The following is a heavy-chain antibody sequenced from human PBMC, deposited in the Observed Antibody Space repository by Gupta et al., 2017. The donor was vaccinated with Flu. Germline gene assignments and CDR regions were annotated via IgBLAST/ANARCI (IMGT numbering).Heavy chain of an antibody. J-gene: IGHJ6*03. Sequence: QVQLVESGGGVVQPGKSLRLSCAASPFVLCAYGMLWVLQAPGQGLEWVAAVSYDGSHNYYADSVKGRFTIFRVNAKDTLNLQMNSLRPDDTAVYAGSKSITTGYYYMDVWGKGTTVTVSS. V-gene: IGHV3-30*03. CDR2: VSYDGSHN. CDR1: PFVLCAYG. D-gene: IGHD3-10*01. CDR3: SKSITTGYYYMDV.